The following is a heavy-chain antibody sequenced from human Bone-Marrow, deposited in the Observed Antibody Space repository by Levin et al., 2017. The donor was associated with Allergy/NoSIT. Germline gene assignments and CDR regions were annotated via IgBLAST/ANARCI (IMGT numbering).Heavy chain of an antibody. D-gene: IGHD2-15*01. V-gene: IGHV3-13*05. CDR3: ARSGYCSGGSCYKDWYFDL. Sequence: PGGSLRLSCAASGFTFSSYDMHWVRQATGKGLEWVSAIGTAGDPYYPGSVKGRFTISRENAKNSLYLQMNSLRAGDTAVYYCARSGYCSGGSCYKDWYFDLWGRGTLVTVSS. J-gene: IGHJ2*01. CDR2: IGTAGDP. CDR1: GFTFSSYD.